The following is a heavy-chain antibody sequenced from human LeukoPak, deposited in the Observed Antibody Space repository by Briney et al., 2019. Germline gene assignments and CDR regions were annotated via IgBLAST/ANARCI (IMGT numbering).Heavy chain of an antibody. CDR2: IYHSGST. Sequence: PSQTLSLTCAVSGGSISSGGYSWSWIRQPPGKGLEWIGYIYHSGSTYYNPSLKSRVTISVDRSKDQFSLKLSSVTVADTAVYYCARDDSSGPGAAFDIWGQGTMVTVSS. D-gene: IGHD3-22*01. CDR1: GGSISSGGYS. V-gene: IGHV4-30-2*01. J-gene: IGHJ3*02. CDR3: ARDDSSGPGAAFDI.